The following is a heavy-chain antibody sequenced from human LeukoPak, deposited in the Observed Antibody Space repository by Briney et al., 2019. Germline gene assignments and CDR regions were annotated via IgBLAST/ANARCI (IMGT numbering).Heavy chain of an antibody. CDR2: ISYDGSNT. D-gene: IGHD1-1*01. J-gene: IGHJ4*02. CDR3: ARDKIDWNELDY. Sequence: PGGSLRLSCAASGFTFSSFPMHWVRQAPGKGLEWVAVISYDGSNTFYGDSVEGRFTISRDDSKNTLYLQMNSLRPEDTAVYYCARDKIDWNELDYWGQGTLVIVSS. CDR1: GFTFSSFP. V-gene: IGHV3-30*04.